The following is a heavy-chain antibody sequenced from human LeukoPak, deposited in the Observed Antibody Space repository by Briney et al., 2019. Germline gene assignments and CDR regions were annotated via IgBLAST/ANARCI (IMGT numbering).Heavy chain of an antibody. CDR3: ARVIIMVRTFHP. CDR2: IYYSGST. D-gene: IGHD3-10*01. J-gene: IGHJ5*02. V-gene: IGHV4-59*01. CDR1: GGSISSYY. Sequence: PSETLSLTCTVSGGSISSYYGSWIRQPPGKGLEGIGYIYYSGSTNYNPSLKSRVTISVDTSKNQFSLKLSSVTAADTAAYYCARVIIMVRTFHPWGQGTLVTVSS.